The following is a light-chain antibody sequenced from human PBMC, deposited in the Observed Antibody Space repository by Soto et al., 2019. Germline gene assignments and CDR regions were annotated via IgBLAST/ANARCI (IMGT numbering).Light chain of an antibody. J-gene: IGKJ3*01. CDR3: QQYSSSPPEFT. V-gene: IGKV3-20*01. CDR2: GAS. Sequence: EIVLTQSPGTLSVSPGERVTLSCRASQSVSSNYLAWYQQRPGQAPRLLIFGASYRATGIPDRFSGSGSGTDFALTISRLEPEDCAVSYCQQYSSSPPEFTFGPGTKVDSK. CDR1: QSVSSNY.